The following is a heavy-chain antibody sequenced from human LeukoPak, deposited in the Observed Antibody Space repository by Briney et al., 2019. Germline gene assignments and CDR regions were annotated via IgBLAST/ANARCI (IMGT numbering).Heavy chain of an antibody. D-gene: IGHD6-13*01. CDR3: GIAAAGNDY. J-gene: IGHJ4*02. Sequence: GGSLRLSCAASGFTFSSYWMSWVRQAPGKGLEWVANIKQDGSEKYYVDSVEGRFTISRDNSKNTLYLQMNSLRAEDTAVYYCGIAAAGNDYWGQGTLVTVSS. CDR1: GFTFSSYW. CDR2: IKQDGSEK. V-gene: IGHV3-7*01.